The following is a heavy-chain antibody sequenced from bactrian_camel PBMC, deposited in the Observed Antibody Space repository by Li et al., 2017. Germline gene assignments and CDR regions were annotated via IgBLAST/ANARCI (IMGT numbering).Heavy chain of an antibody. CDR2: ISAGGYDT. D-gene: IGHD4*01. Sequence: VQLVESGGGSVEAGGSLRLSCVASGFTFSNYAMNWVRQAPGKGLGWVSHISAGGYDTYYADSVKGRFTISRDNAKNMLYLQLSSLKTEDTAVYYCAADRASYYTDYGPYRPGLGYWGQGTQVTVS. CDR3: AADRASYYTDYGPYRPGLGY. J-gene: IGHJ6*01. V-gene: IGHV3S31*01. CDR1: GFTFSNYA.